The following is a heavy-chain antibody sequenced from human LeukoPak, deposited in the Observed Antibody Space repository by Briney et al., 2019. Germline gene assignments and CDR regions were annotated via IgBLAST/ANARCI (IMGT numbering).Heavy chain of an antibody. CDR3: ARGKYYDILTGYYTD. CDR2: IIPILGIS. D-gene: IGHD3-9*01. V-gene: IGHV1-69*04. J-gene: IGHJ4*02. Sequence: GXIIPILGISNYAHKFQGRVTITADKSTRTDYMELSSLRSEDTAVYYCARGKYYDILTGYYTDWGQGTLVTVSS.